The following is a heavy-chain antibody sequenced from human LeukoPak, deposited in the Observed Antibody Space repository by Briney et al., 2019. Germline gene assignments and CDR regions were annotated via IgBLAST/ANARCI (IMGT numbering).Heavy chain of an antibody. CDR3: AKDWGSGGWYNYFDP. J-gene: IGHJ5*02. V-gene: IGHV3-30*18. D-gene: IGHD6-19*01. CDR2: IAYHGNTE. CDR1: RFTFSSYA. Sequence: GGSLRLSCAASRFTFSSYAMSWVRQAPGKGPEWVAMIAYHGNTEYYGDSVKGRFTISRDNSKNTLYLQMDSLRAEDTAVYHCAKDWGSGGWYNYFDPWGQGTLVTVSS.